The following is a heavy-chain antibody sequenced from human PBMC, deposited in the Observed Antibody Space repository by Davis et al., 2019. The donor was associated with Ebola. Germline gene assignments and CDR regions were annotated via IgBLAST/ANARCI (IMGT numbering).Heavy chain of an antibody. CDR1: GGSISSGGYS. CDR2: IYHSGAT. Sequence: PSETLSPTCAVSGGSISSGGYSWSWIRQPPGKGLEWIGTIYHSGATYSNPSLKSRVTPSVDTSKNQVSLKLTSVTATDTAVYYCARDTAYESIDYWGQGTLVTVSS. V-gene: IGHV4-30-2*01. D-gene: IGHD5-12*01. J-gene: IGHJ4*02. CDR3: ARDTAYESIDY.